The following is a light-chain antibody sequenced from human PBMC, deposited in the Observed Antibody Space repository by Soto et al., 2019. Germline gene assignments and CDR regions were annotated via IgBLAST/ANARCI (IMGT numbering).Light chain of an antibody. V-gene: IGKV3-15*01. Sequence: ETVMTQSPGTLSVSPGERVTLSCRARHSVSTHLAWHQHKPGQAPRLLIYDASNRATGISGRFSGSGSGTQLTLNISRVQAEDSAVYYCKQYEMWXPFTVGQGTK. J-gene: IGKJ2*01. CDR3: KQYEMWXPFT. CDR1: HSVSTH. CDR2: DAS.